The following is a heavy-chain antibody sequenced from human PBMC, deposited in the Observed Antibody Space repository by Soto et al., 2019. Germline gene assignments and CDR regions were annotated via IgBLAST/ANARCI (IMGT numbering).Heavy chain of an antibody. Sequence: SETLSLTCAVSGGSISSSNWWSWVRQPPGKGLEWIGEIYHSGSTNYNPSLKSRVTISVDKSNNQFSLKLSSVTAADTAVYYCERVGDLDGDYDSWGQGTLVTGS. CDR3: ERVGDLDGDYDS. CDR1: GGSISSSNW. CDR2: IYHSGST. J-gene: IGHJ5*01. D-gene: IGHD4-17*01. V-gene: IGHV4-4*02.